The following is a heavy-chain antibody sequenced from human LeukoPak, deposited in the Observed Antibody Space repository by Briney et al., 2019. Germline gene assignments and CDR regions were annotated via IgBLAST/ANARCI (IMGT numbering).Heavy chain of an antibody. Sequence: SETLSLTCTVSGGSISSYYWSWIRQPPGKGLEWIGYIYYSGSTNHNPSLKSRVTISVDTSKNQFSLKLSSVTAADTAVYYCARHLRFLEWHGDAFDIWGQGTMVTVSS. CDR1: GGSISSYY. V-gene: IGHV4-59*08. CDR3: ARHLRFLEWHGDAFDI. J-gene: IGHJ3*02. CDR2: IYYSGST. D-gene: IGHD3-3*01.